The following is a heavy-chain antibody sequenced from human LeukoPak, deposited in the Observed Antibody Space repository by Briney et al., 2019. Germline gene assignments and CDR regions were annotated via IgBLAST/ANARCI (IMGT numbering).Heavy chain of an antibody. D-gene: IGHD3-3*01. CDR2: INHSGST. CDR1: GGSFSGYY. V-gene: IGHV4-34*01. J-gene: IGHJ4*02. Sequence: KPSETLSLTCAVYGGSFSGYYWSWLRQPPGKGLEWIGEINHSGSTNYNPSLKSRVTISVDTSKNQFSLKLSSVTAADTAVYYCAQLGVLRFLEWSFDYWGQGTLVTVSS. CDR3: AQLGVLRFLEWSFDY.